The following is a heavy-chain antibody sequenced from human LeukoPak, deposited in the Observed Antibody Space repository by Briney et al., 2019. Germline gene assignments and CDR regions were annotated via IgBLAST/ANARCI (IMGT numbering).Heavy chain of an antibody. V-gene: IGHV3-7*01. CDR2: IKQDGSEK. Sequence: GASLRLSCAASGFTFRSYWMSWVCQPPGKGLEWVANIKQDGSEKYYVDSVRGRFTISRDNAKNSVYLQMSSLRAEDTAVYYCARDGTPFDSWGQGTLVTVPS. CDR3: ARDGTPFDS. D-gene: IGHD1-26*01. CDR1: GFTFRSYW. J-gene: IGHJ4*02.